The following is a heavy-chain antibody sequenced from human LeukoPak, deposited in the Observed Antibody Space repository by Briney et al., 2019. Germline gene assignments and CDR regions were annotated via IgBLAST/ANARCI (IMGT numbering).Heavy chain of an antibody. J-gene: IGHJ4*02. D-gene: IGHD4-11*01. CDR2: IWSDGSNQ. CDR1: KFTFSHYG. Sequence: WGSLRLSCAAAKFTFSHYGMHWVRQAPGKGLEWVAVIWSDGSNQYHADSVKGRFTISRDNSKNTVYLQMNSLRVEDTGVYYCAKDAQRGFDYSNSREYWGQGILVTVSS. CDR3: AKDAQRGFDYSNSREY. V-gene: IGHV3-33*06.